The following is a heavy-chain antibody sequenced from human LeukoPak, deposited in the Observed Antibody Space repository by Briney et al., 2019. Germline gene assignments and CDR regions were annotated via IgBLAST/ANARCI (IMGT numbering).Heavy chain of an antibody. CDR3: ARQVYYYDRLDY. J-gene: IGHJ4*02. V-gene: IGHV4-61*09. Sequence: SQTLSLTCTVSGGSISSGSYYWSGIRQPAGKGLEWIGYIYYSGSTNYNPSLKSRVTISVDTSKNQFSLKLSSVTAADTAVYYCARQVYYYDRLDYWGPGTLVTVSS. CDR2: IYYSGST. D-gene: IGHD3-22*01. CDR1: GGSISSGSYY.